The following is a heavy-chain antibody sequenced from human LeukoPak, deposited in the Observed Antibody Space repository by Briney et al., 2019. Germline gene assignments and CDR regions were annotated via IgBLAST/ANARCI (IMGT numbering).Heavy chain of an antibody. D-gene: IGHD5-18*01. Sequence: SETLSLTCAVYGGSFSGYYWSWIRQPPGKGLEWIGEINHSGSTNYNPSLKSRVTISVDTSKNQFSLKLSSVTAADTAVYYCARGRLSAMDYWGQGTLVTASS. CDR1: GGSFSGYY. CDR2: INHSGST. V-gene: IGHV4-34*01. J-gene: IGHJ4*02. CDR3: ARGRLSAMDY.